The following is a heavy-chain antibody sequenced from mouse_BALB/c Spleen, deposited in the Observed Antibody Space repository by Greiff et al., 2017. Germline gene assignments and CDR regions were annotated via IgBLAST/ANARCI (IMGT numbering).Heavy chain of an antibody. D-gene: IGHD1-1*01. CDR3: ARGDYYGYWYFDV. J-gene: IGHJ1*01. CDR1: GFTFSSYA. V-gene: IGHV5-6-5*01. CDR2: ISSGGST. Sequence: EVQVVESGGGLVKPGGSLKLSCAASGFTFSSYAMSWVRQTPEKRLEWVASISSGGSTYYPDSVKGRFTISRDNARNILYLQMSSLRSEDTAMYYCARGDYYGYWYFDVWGAGTTVTVSS.